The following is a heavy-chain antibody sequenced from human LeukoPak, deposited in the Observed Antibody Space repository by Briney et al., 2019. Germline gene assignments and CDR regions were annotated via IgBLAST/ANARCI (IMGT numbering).Heavy chain of an antibody. Sequence: GGSLRLSCAASGVTVSNNYISWVRQAPGKGPEWVSVMYSTGITQYGDSVRGRFTISRDNSKNTVYLQMNSLKPEDTAVYYCARDPGGGPTHGYWGQGTLVTVSS. V-gene: IGHV3-66*01. D-gene: IGHD1-26*01. CDR1: GVTVSNNY. J-gene: IGHJ4*02. CDR2: MYSTGIT. CDR3: ARDPGGGPTHGY.